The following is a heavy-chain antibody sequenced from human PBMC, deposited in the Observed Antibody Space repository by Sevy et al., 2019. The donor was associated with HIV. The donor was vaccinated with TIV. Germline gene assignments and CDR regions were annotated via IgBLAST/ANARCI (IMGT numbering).Heavy chain of an antibody. CDR2: IIPIFGTA. CDR1: GGTFSSYA. Sequence: ASVKVSCKASGGTFSSYAISWVRQAPGQGLEWMGGIIPIFGTANYAQKFQGRVTITADKSTSTAYMELSSLRSEDTAVYYCARDADDSIGYYLRDYYYYMDVWGKGTTVTVSS. D-gene: IGHD3-22*01. J-gene: IGHJ6*03. V-gene: IGHV1-69*06. CDR3: ARDADDSIGYYLRDYYYYMDV.